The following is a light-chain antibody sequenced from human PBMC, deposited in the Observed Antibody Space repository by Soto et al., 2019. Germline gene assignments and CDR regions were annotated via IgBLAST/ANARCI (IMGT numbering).Light chain of an antibody. CDR1: QTISSW. J-gene: IGKJ1*01. CDR2: KAS. Sequence: DIQLTKSPSFLSASLGDRFTITCLASQTISSWLAWYQQKPGKAPKLLIYKASSIEDGVPSRFSGSGSGTEFTLTISSLQPDDFATYYCQQYNSNSRTFGQGTKVDIK. CDR3: QQYNSNSRT. V-gene: IGKV1-5*03.